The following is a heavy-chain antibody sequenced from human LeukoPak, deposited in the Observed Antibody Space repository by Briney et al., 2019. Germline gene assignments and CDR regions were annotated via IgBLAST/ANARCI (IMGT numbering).Heavy chain of an antibody. CDR1: GGTFSSYA. Sequence: SVKISCKASGGTFSSYAICWVRQAPGHGLEWMGGIIPIFGTANYAQKFQGRVTITADESTSTAYMELSSLRSEDTAVYYCARVAVLTGKWYDILTGYPYYMDVWGKGTTVTVSS. D-gene: IGHD3-9*01. V-gene: IGHV1-69*13. CDR3: ARVAVLTGKWYDILTGYPYYMDV. CDR2: IIPIFGTA. J-gene: IGHJ6*03.